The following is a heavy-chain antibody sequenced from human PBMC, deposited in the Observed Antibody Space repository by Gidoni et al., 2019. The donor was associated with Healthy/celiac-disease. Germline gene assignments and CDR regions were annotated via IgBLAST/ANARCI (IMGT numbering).Heavy chain of an antibody. CDR3: AKDRDYGSGETSPLPYDFDY. D-gene: IGHD3-10*01. J-gene: IGHJ4*02. V-gene: IGHV3-23*01. CDR2: ISGSGGST. CDR1: GATFSSYA. Sequence: EVQLLESGGGLVQPGGSLRLFCAASGATFSSYAVSWVRQAPGKGREWVSAISGSGGSTYYADSGKGRFSISRDKSKNTLYLQMNSLRAEDTAVYYCAKDRDYGSGETSPLPYDFDYWGQGTLVTVSS.